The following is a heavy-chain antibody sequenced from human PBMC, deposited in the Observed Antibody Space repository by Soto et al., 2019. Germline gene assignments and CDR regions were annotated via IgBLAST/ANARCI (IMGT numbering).Heavy chain of an antibody. CDR3: TTGALYDFWSGYQGY. CDR1: GFTFSDYY. D-gene: IGHD3-3*01. Sequence: VQLVESGGGLVKPGGSLRLSCAASGFTFSDYYMSWIRQAPGKGLEWVGRIKSKTDGGTTDYAAPVKGRFTISRDDSKNTLYLQMNSMKTEDTAVYYCTTGALYDFWSGYQGYWGQGTLVTVSS. V-gene: IGHV3-15*01. J-gene: IGHJ4*02. CDR2: IKSKTDGGTT.